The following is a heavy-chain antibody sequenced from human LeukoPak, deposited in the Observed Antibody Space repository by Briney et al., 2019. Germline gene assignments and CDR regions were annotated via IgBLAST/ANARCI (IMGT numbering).Heavy chain of an antibody. CDR1: GYTFTGYY. Sequence: ASVKVSCKASGYTFTGYYMHWVRQAPGQGLEWMGWINPNSGGTNYAQKFQGRVTMTRDTSISTAYMELSRLRSDDTAVYYCARDPLRGGYYYMDVWGKGTTVTVSS. CDR2: INPNSGGT. D-gene: IGHD3-10*01. V-gene: IGHV1-2*02. J-gene: IGHJ6*03. CDR3: ARDPLRGGYYYMDV.